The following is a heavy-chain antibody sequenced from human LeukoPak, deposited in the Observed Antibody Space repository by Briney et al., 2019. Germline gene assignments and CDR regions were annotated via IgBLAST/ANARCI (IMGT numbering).Heavy chain of an antibody. Sequence: GGSLRLSCAAPGFTFSSYWMSWVRQAPGKGLEWVANIKQDGSEKYYVDSVKGRFTISRDNAKNSLYLQMNSLRAEDTAVYYCARRGYSGYDPMGAFDYWGQGTLVTVSS. D-gene: IGHD5-12*01. CDR2: IKQDGSEK. CDR3: ARRGYSGYDPMGAFDY. CDR1: GFTFSSYW. V-gene: IGHV3-7*01. J-gene: IGHJ4*02.